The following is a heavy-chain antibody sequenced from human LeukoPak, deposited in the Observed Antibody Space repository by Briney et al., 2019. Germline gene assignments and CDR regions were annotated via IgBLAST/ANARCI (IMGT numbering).Heavy chain of an antibody. D-gene: IGHD2-2*01. CDR1: GYTFTSYG. CDR2: ISAYNGNT. V-gene: IGHV1-18*01. J-gene: IGHJ4*02. CDR3: ARGTRSVVVVPAASLDY. Sequence: ASVKVSCKASGYTFTSYGISWVRQAPGQGLEWMGWISAYNGNTNYAQKFQGWVTMTRDTSISTAYMELNRLRSDDTAVYYCARGTRSVVVVPAASLDYWGQGTLVTVSS.